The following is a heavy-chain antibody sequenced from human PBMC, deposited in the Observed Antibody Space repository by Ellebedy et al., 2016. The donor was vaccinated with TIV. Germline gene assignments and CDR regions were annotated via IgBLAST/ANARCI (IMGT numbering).Heavy chain of an antibody. D-gene: IGHD1-26*01. J-gene: IGHJ4*02. CDR3: ARVGKMGAVGGPAQLVY. CDR2: IYYSGTT. V-gene: IGHV4-59*01. CDR1: GGSINNYY. Sequence: MPSETLSLTCSVSGGSINNYYWNWIRQSPGKGLEWIGYIYYSGTTNYNPSLKSRVTILLDTSKSHFSLKLTSVTAADTAVYYCARVGKMGAVGGPAQLVYWGQGTLVTVTS.